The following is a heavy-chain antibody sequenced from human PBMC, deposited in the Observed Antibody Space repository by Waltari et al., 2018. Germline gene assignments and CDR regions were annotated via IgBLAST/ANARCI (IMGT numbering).Heavy chain of an antibody. CDR2: ISGSGGST. D-gene: IGHD3-22*01. Sequence: VQLVQSGAEVKKPGSSVKVSCKASGGTFSSYAISWVRQAPGKGLEWVSAISGSGGSTYYADSVKGRFTISRDNSKNTLYLQMNSLRAEDTAVYYCARHSGYYSFNTEGDIDYWGQGTLVTVSS. CDR3: ARHSGYYSFNTEGDIDY. V-gene: IGHV3-23*04. J-gene: IGHJ4*02. CDR1: GGTFSSYA.